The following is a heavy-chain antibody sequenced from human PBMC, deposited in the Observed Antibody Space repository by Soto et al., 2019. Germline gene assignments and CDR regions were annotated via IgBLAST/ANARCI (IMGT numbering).Heavy chain of an antibody. V-gene: IGHV1-69*13. CDR3: ARDVDTAMARESYYYYGMDV. Sequence: SVKVSCKASGGTFSSYAISWVRQAPGQGLEWMGGIIPIFGTANYAQKFQGRVTITADESTSTAYMELSSLRSEDTAVYYCARDVDTAMARESYYYYGMDVWGQGTTVTVSS. CDR1: GGTFSSYA. CDR2: IIPIFGTA. J-gene: IGHJ6*02. D-gene: IGHD5-18*01.